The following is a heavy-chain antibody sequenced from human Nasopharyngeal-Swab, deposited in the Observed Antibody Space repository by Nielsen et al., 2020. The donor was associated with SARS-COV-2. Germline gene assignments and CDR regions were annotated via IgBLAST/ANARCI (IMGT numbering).Heavy chain of an antibody. D-gene: IGHD3-3*01. J-gene: IGHJ6*02. V-gene: IGHV1-2*06. Sequence: ASVKVSCKASGYTFTGYYLHWVRQAPGQGLEWMGRINPNSGGTNYAQKFQGRVTMTRDTSISTVYMELSRLRFDDTAVYYCARGGDFWSGWELDYFYYYGMDVWGQGTTVTVPS. CDR3: ARGGDFWSGWELDYFYYYGMDV. CDR2: INPNSGGT. CDR1: GYTFTGYY.